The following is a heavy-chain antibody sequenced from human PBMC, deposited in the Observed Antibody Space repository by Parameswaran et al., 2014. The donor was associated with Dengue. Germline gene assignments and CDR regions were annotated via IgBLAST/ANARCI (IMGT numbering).Heavy chain of an antibody. CDR2: IKQDGSEK. D-gene: IGHD2-8*01. V-gene: IGHV3-7*01. J-gene: IGHJ4*01. CDR3: ARMSGRDCTNGVCYLDY. Sequence: RWIRQPQGRAGVVANIKQDGSEKYYVDSVKGRFTISRDNAKNSLYLQMNSLRAEDTAVYYCARMSGRDCTNGVCYLDYWARNPGHRLL.